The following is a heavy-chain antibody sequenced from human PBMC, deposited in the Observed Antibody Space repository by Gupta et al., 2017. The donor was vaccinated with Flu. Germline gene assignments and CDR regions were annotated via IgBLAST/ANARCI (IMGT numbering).Heavy chain of an antibody. D-gene: IGHD7-27*01. CDR2: ISWNSGSI. CDR3: AKDPGATGDYFFDY. Sequence: EVQLVASGGGLVQPGRSLRLSCAASGFTFADYATHWVRQAPGKGLEWVSGISWNSGSIGYADSVKGRFTISRDNAKNSLYLQMNSLRAEDTALYYCAKDPGATGDYFFDYWGQGTLVTVSS. J-gene: IGHJ4*02. V-gene: IGHV3-9*01. CDR1: GFTFADYA.